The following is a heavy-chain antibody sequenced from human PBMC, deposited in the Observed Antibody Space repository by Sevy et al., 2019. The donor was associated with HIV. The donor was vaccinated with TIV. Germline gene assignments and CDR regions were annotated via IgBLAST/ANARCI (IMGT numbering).Heavy chain of an antibody. CDR1: GFTVSGNY. V-gene: IGHV3-66*01. Sequence: GGSLRLSCEASGFTVSGNYMVWVRLAPGKGLEWVSLIDSGGSTYYADSVKGRFTISRDNAKNTLYLKMNPLRAEDTAVYFCARDRYYDASGYYYYYYGMDVWGQWTTVTVSS. CDR2: IDSGGST. J-gene: IGHJ6*02. CDR3: ARDRYYDASGYYYYYYGMDV. D-gene: IGHD3-22*01.